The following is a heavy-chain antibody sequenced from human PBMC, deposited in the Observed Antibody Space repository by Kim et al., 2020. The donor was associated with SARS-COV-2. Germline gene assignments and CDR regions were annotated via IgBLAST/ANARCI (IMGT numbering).Heavy chain of an antibody. CDR3: ARGKVVPAATTPFDL. CDR1: GFTFSSYA. J-gene: IGHJ2*01. V-gene: IGHV3-30-3*01. CDR2: ISYDGSNK. Sequence: VGSLRLSCAASGFTFSSYAMHWVRQAPGKGLEWVAVISYDGSNKYYADSVKGRFTISRDNSKNTLYLQMNSLRAEDTAVYYCARGKVVPAATTPFDLWGRGTLVTVSS. D-gene: IGHD2-2*01.